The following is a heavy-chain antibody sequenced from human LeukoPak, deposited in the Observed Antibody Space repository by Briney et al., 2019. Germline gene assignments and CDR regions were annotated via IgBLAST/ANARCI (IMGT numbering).Heavy chain of an antibody. V-gene: IGHV4-4*07. J-gene: IGHJ4*02. CDR1: GDSISSCY. CDR2: ICISGTI. Sequence: PSETLSLTCTVSGDSISSCYWSWIRQPAEKGLEWIGRICISGTINYNPSLKNRVTMSVDTSKNQFSLKLTSVTAADTAVYYCARDRDYSNSLDYWGQGTLVTVSS. D-gene: IGHD6-6*01. CDR3: ARDRDYSNSLDY.